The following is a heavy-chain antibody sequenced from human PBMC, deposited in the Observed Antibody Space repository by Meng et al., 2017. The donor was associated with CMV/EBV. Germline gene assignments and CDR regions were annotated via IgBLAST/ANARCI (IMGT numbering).Heavy chain of an antibody. CDR3: ARGGDCSSTSCYMEKWFFPVQQVYGMDI. D-gene: IGHD2-2*02. V-gene: IGHV1-8*03. CDR1: GYTFTSYD. Sequence: ASVKVSCKASGYTFTSYDINWVRQATGQGLEWMGWMNPNSGNTGYAQKFQGRVTITRNTSISTAYMELSSLRSEDTDVYYCARGGDCSSTSCYMEKWFFPVQQVYGMDIWGQGTTVTVSS. J-gene: IGHJ6*02. CDR2: MNPNSGNT.